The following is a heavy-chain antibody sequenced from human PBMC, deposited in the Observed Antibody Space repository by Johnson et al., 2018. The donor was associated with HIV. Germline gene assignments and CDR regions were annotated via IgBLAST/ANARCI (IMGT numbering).Heavy chain of an antibody. CDR2: MSYDGSNK. D-gene: IGHD6-19*01. V-gene: IGHV3-30*04. CDR3: AKDRQDGLGWGWAFDI. Sequence: QVQLVESGGGVVRPGKSLRLSCAASGFTFNNYAMHWVRQAPGKGLEWVAVMSYDGSNKYYADSVKGRFTISRDNSQTKLYLQTNSLRAEDTAVYYCAKDRQDGLGWGWAFDIWGKGTVVTVSS. CDR1: GFTFNNYA. J-gene: IGHJ3*02.